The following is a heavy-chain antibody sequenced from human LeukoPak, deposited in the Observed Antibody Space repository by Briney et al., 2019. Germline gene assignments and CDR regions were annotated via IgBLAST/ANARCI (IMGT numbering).Heavy chain of an antibody. V-gene: IGHV3-74*01. J-gene: IGHJ4*02. CDR2: INGDGSVT. Sequence: WGSLRLSCAASGITFSSNWMHWVRQAPGKGLVWVSRINGDGSVTNYADSVKGRFTISRDNAKNTLYLQMNSLRAEDTAVYYCGSSSSTCCDYWGQGALVTGSS. CDR3: GSSSSTCCDY. D-gene: IGHD2-2*01. CDR1: GITFSSNW.